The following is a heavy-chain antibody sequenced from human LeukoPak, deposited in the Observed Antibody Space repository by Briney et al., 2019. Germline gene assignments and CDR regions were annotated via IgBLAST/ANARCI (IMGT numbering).Heavy chain of an antibody. J-gene: IGHJ4*02. CDR1: GYTFTSYD. D-gene: IGHD3-3*01. Sequence: GASVKVSCKASGYTFTSYDINWVRQATGQGLEWMGWMNPNSGNTGYAQKFQGRVTITRNTSISTAYMELTRLRSDDTAVYYCARDRTRGDFWGGWGDRGDFWGQGTLVTVSS. CDR2: MNPNSGNT. CDR3: ARDRTRGDFWGGWGDRGDF. V-gene: IGHV1-8*03.